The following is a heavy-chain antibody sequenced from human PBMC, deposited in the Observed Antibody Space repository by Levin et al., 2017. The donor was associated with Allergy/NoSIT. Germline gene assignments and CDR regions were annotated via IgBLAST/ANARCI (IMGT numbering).Heavy chain of an antibody. CDR1: GYSFTSFW. Sequence: GESLKISCQASGYSFTSFWFGWVRQRPGKGLEWMGLIFPSDSDTRVSPSFQGQIIMSVDKSINTAYLQWSSLKASDSAMYYCARRDSDGSNSFDYWGQGTLVTVSS. D-gene: IGHD4-23*01. J-gene: IGHJ4*02. CDR2: IFPSDSDT. V-gene: IGHV5-51*01. CDR3: ARRDSDGSNSFDY.